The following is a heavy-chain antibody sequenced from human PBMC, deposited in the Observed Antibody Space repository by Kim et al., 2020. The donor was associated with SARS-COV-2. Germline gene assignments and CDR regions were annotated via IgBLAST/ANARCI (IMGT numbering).Heavy chain of an antibody. V-gene: IGHV3-21*01. D-gene: IGHD1-1*01. Sequence: YYTDPVKGRFTISRDNAKNSLTLQMNSLRPEDTAVYYCARTHGTEYLPLDLWGQGTLLTVSS. CDR3: ARTHGTEYLPLDL. J-gene: IGHJ5*02.